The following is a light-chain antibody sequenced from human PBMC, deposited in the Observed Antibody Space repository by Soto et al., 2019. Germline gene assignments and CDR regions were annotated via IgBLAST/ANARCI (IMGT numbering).Light chain of an antibody. Sequence: ILMTQSPATLSVSPGERATLSCRASQSVSNNLAWYQQKPGQAPRLLIYDASTRATGIPARFSGSGSGTEFNLTISGLQSEDFEVYYCQQYNNWPPWTFGQGTKVEIK. CDR2: DAS. V-gene: IGKV3-15*01. CDR3: QQYNNWPPWT. J-gene: IGKJ1*01. CDR1: QSVSNN.